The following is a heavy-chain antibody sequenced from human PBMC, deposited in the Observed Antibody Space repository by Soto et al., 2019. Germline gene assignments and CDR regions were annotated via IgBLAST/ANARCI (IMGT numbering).Heavy chain of an antibody. CDR1: GYTFTSYY. D-gene: IGHD5-12*01. CDR2: INPSGGST. V-gene: IGHV1-46*01. J-gene: IGHJ6*02. CDR3: ARAKVVYSGYDYYYYYGMDV. Sequence: ASVKVSCKASGYTFTSYYMHWVRQAPAQGLEWVGIINPSGGSTSYAQKFHGRLSMTRDTSKSTVYMELSSLRAEDTAVDYCARAKVVYSGYDYYYYYGMDVWGQGTTVTVSS.